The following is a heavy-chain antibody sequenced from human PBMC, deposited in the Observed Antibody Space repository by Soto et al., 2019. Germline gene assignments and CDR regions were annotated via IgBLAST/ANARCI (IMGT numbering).Heavy chain of an antibody. Sequence: VGSRRLPCAASGFPFNTYAMPWVRQAPGKGLEWVSAISGGGDTTSYADSVKGRFTVSRDGSKNTLYLQMSSLRAEDTALYYCAKARGGSGSLTPLVDFLVQGSLVTGSS. CDR3: AKARGGSGSLTPLVDF. V-gene: IGHV3-23*01. CDR1: GFPFNTYA. CDR2: ISGGGDTT. D-gene: IGHD3-10*01. J-gene: IGHJ4*02.